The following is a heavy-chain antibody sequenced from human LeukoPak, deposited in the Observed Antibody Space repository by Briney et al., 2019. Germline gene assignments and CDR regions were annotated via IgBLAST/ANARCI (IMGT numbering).Heavy chain of an antibody. D-gene: IGHD6-25*01. CDR3: AIIPRGYFNWFDP. Sequence: SVKVSCKASGGTFSSYAISLVRQAPGQGLEWMGRIIPIFGTANYAQKFQGRVTITTDGSTSTAYMELSSLRSEDTAVYYCAIIPRGYFNWFDPWRQGTLVTVCS. J-gene: IGHJ5*02. V-gene: IGHV1-69*05. CDR1: GGTFSSYA. CDR2: IIPIFGTA.